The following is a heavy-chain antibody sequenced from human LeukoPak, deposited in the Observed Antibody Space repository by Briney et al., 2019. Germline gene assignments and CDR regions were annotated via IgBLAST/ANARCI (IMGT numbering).Heavy chain of an antibody. Sequence: GGSLRLSCAASGFTVSRNYMTWVRQAPGKGPEWVSLIYSGGGTQYADSVKGRFTISRDNSKNTLYLQMNSLRAEDTAVYYCARQYCSSTSCYTEDAFDIWGQGTMVTVSS. D-gene: IGHD2-2*02. CDR3: ARQYCSSTSCYTEDAFDI. CDR1: GFTVSRNY. J-gene: IGHJ3*02. CDR2: IYSGGGT. V-gene: IGHV3-66*04.